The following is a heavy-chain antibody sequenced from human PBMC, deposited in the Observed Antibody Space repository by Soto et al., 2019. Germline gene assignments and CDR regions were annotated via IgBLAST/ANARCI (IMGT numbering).Heavy chain of an antibody. CDR2: ISSSSSTI. Sequence: PGGSLRLSCAASGFTFSSYSMNWVRQAPGKGLEWVSYISSSSSTIYYADSVKGRFTISRDNAKNSLYLQMNSLRAEDTAVYYCARDLTISMDVWGKGTTVTVYS. CDR3: ARDLTISMDV. J-gene: IGHJ6*03. CDR1: GFTFSSYS. V-gene: IGHV3-48*01. D-gene: IGHD3-3*01.